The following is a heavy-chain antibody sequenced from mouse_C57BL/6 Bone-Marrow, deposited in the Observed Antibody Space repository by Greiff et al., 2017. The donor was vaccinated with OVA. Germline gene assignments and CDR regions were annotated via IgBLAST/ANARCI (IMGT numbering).Heavy chain of an antibody. V-gene: IGHV1-52*01. CDR2: IDPSDSET. J-gene: IGHJ2*01. CDR3: ALDISGRYFDY. Sequence: VQLQQSGAELVRPGSSVKLSCKASGYTFTSYWMHWVKQRPIQGLEWIGNIDPSDSETHYNQKFKDKATLTVDKSSSTAYMQRSSLTSEDSAVYYCALDISGRYFDYWGQGTTLTVSS. D-gene: IGHD3-2*02. CDR1: GYTFTSYW.